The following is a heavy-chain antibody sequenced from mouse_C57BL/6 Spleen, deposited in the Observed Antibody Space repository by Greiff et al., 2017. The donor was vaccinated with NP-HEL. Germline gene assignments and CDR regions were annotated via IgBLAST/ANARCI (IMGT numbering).Heavy chain of an antibody. Sequence: EVHLVESGGGLVKPGGSLKLSCAASGFTFSDYGMHWVRQAPEKGLEWVAYISSGSSTIYYADTVKGRFTISRDNAKNTLFLQMTSLRSEDTAMYYCARDGSSYAFAYWGQGTLVTVSA. CDR1: GFTFSDYG. D-gene: IGHD1-1*01. J-gene: IGHJ3*01. CDR2: ISSGSSTI. V-gene: IGHV5-17*01. CDR3: ARDGSSYAFAY.